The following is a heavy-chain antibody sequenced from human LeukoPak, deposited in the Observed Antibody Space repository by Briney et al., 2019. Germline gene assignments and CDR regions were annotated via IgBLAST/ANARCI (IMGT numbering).Heavy chain of an antibody. CDR3: ARDYGDYDTAYYMDV. CDR2: INPNSGGT. J-gene: IGHJ6*03. CDR1: GYTFTGYY. D-gene: IGHD4-17*01. V-gene: IGHV1-2*02. Sequence: ASVKVSCKASGYTFTGYYMHWVRQAPGQGLEWMGWINPNSGGTNYAQKFQGRVTMTRDTSISTAYMALSRLRSDDTAVYYCARDYGDYDTAYYMDVWGKGTTVTISS.